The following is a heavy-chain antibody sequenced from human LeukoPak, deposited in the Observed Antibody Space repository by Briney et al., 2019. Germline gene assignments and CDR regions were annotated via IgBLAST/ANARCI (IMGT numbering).Heavy chain of an antibody. D-gene: IGHD6-19*01. Sequence: SETLSPTCTVSGGSISSYYWSWIRQPPGKGLEWIGYIYYSGSTNYNPSLKSRVTISVDTSKNQFSLKLSSVTAADTAVYYCVRGLEQWLVRPGAYYFDYWGQGTLVTVSS. V-gene: IGHV4-59*01. CDR2: IYYSGST. CDR3: VRGLEQWLVRPGAYYFDY. CDR1: GGSISSYY. J-gene: IGHJ4*02.